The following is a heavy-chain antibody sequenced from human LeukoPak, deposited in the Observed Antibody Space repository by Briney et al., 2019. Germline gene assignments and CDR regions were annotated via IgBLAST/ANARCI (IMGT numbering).Heavy chain of an antibody. J-gene: IGHJ1*01. Sequence: APVKPCCSASGYTFTDYYIHWVRQSPGQGLEYMGWISPESGGTNYAQRFQGRVTMTRDTSISTAYMGLIRVTSDDTAVYYCARVSSGLYLPWLLWGQ. CDR3: ARVSSGLYLPWLL. D-gene: IGHD2-15*01. CDR1: GYTFTDYY. V-gene: IGHV1-2*02. CDR2: ISPESGGT.